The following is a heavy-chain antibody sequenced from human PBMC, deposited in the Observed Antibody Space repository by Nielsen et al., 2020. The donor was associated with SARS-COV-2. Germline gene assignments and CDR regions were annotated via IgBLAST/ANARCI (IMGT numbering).Heavy chain of an antibody. CDR2: ISTSGTTI. CDR3: ATPRGYYDSKDLGFDY. Sequence: GESLKISCTASGFTFSTYTMIWVRQAPGKGLEWVSYISTSGTTIYYADSVKGRFTISRDNSKNTLYLQMNSLRAEDTAVYYCATPRGYYDSKDLGFDYWGQGTLVTVSS. J-gene: IGHJ4*02. D-gene: IGHD3-22*01. CDR1: GFTFSTYT. V-gene: IGHV3-48*01.